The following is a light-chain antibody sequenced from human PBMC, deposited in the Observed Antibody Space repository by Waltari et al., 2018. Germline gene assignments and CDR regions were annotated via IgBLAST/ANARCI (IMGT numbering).Light chain of an antibody. Sequence: QSLLTQAPSASAPPGQRITMTFSGSHSNIGKNTVTWYQKLPGTAPKLLVYRNDQRPSEVPDRFSGSRSGTSASLAISGLQFDDEADYYCATWDDSLNGWVFGGGTRLTVL. CDR1: HSNIGKNT. CDR2: RND. J-gene: IGLJ3*02. CDR3: ATWDDSLNGWV. V-gene: IGLV1-44*01.